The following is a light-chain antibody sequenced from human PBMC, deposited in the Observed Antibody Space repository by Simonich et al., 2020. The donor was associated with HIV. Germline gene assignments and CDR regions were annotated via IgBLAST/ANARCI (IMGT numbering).Light chain of an antibody. CDR3: QQSFSSPWT. CDR1: QSISRY. Sequence: DIHMTHSPSSLSESVLNIVTITCRAIQSISRYLNWYQQKRGKATMILIYVASSLPSGVPSRFSGSGSGTDFTLTISSLQPEDFATYYCQQSFSSPWTFGQGTKVAIK. CDR2: VAS. V-gene: IGKV1-39*01. J-gene: IGKJ1*01.